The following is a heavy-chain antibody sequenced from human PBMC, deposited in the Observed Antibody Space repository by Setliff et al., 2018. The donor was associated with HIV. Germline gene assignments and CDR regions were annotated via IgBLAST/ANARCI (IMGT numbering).Heavy chain of an antibody. V-gene: IGHV3-7*01. CDR3: ARVAPDI. Sequence: GSLRLSCAASGFTFSDSAMHWVRQAPGKGLEWVANIKQDGSEKYYVDSVKGRFTISRDNAKNSLYLQMNSLRAEDTAVYYCARVAPDIWGQGTMVTVSS. J-gene: IGHJ3*02. CDR1: GFTFSDSA. CDR2: IKQDGSEK.